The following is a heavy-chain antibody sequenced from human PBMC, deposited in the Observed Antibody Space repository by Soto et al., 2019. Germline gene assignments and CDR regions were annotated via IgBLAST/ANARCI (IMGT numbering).Heavy chain of an antibody. D-gene: IGHD2-15*01. V-gene: IGHV3-30*04. CDR2: IAYDGRNK. CDR3: ARDQSVVVPTNQFDY. Sequence: QVPLVESGGGVVQPGRSLRLSCAASGFTFSSYAMHWVRQAPGKGLEWVAVIAYDGRNKFSADSLKGRFTISRDNSKNTLYLQMNSLRAEDTAVYYCARDQSVVVPTNQFDYWGQGTLVTVSS. CDR1: GFTFSSYA. J-gene: IGHJ4*02.